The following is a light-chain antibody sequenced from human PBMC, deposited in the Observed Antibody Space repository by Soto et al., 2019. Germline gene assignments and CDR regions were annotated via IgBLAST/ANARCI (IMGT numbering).Light chain of an antibody. CDR2: DVK. CDR3: CSYAGDYTFV. V-gene: IGLV2-11*01. CDR1: SSDVGGYNY. J-gene: IGLJ1*01. Sequence: QSVLTQPRSVSGSPGQSVTLSCTGTSSDVGGYNYVTWYQQYPGKAPKVMIYDVKTRPSGVPDRFSGSKSGNTASLTISGLQAEDEADYYCCSYAGDYTFVFGTGTKPPS.